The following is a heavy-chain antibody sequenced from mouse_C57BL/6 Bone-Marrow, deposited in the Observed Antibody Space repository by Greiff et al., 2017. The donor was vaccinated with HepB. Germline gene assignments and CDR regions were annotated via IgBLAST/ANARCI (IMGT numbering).Heavy chain of an antibody. Sequence: VQLQQPGAELVRPGSSVKLSCKASGYTFTSYWMHWVKQRPIQGLEWIGNIDPTDSETHYNQKFKDKATLTVDKSSSTAYMQLSSLTSEDSAVYYCARELRRYYDAMDYWGQETSDPVSS. D-gene: IGHD1-1*01. CDR3: ARELRRYYDAMDY. CDR2: IDPTDSET. CDR1: GYTFTSYW. J-gene: IGHJ4*01. V-gene: IGHV1-52*01.